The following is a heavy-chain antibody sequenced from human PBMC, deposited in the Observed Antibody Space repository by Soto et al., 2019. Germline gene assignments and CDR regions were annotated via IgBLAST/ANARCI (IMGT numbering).Heavy chain of an antibody. CDR1: GGSLSGYF. J-gene: IGHJ4*02. CDR3: ARVSNDFSGNGAFDF. D-gene: IGHD4-4*01. Sequence: PSETLSLTCTVSGGSLSGYFWIWIRQSPDKGLEWIGYIYYTGTTNYNPSLTSRVTISLDTSKNQFSLDLSSVTAADTAMFYCARVSNDFSGNGAFDFWGPGILVTV. CDR2: IYYTGTT. V-gene: IGHV4-59*01.